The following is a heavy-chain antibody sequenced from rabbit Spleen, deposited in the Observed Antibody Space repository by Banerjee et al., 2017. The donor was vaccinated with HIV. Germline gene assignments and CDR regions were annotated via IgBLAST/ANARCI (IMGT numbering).Heavy chain of an antibody. CDR1: GFSFSSSYW. CDR2: IYGGNNVNT. Sequence: QEQLEESGGDLVKPEGSLTLTCTASGFSFSSSYWICWVRQAPGKGLEWIACIYGGNNVNTYYAMWAKGRFTISKTSSTTVTLQMTSLTAADTATYFCARGPTAWNNAFNLWGQGTLVTVS. V-gene: IGHV1S45*01. CDR3: ARGPTAWNNAFNL. D-gene: IGHD3-1*01. J-gene: IGHJ4*01.